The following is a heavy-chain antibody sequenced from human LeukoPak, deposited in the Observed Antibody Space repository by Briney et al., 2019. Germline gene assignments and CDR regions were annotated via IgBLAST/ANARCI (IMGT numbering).Heavy chain of an antibody. V-gene: IGHV3-21*01. Sequence: GGSLRLSCAASGFTFSSYSMNWVRQAPGKGLKWVSSISSSSSYIYYADSVKGRFTISRDNAKNSLYLQMNSLRAEDTAVYYCARDRGYDYIWGSYRSLHYFDYWGQGTLVTVSS. CDR1: GFTFSSYS. CDR3: ARDRGYDYIWGSYRSLHYFDY. D-gene: IGHD3-16*02. J-gene: IGHJ4*02. CDR2: ISSSSSYI.